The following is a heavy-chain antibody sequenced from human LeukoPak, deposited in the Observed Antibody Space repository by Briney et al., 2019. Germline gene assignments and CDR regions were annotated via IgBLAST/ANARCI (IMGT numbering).Heavy chain of an antibody. CDR3: ASCRRGLQLACEFDD. V-gene: IGHV1-2*02. Sequence: ASVKVSCKASGYTFTSYYMHWVRQAPGQGLEWMGWINPNSGGTNYAQKFQGRVTMTRDTSISTAYMELSRLRSDDTAVYYCASCRRGLQLACEFDDWGQGTLVTVSS. CDR1: GYTFTSYY. J-gene: IGHJ4*02. CDR2: INPNSGGT. D-gene: IGHD5-24*01.